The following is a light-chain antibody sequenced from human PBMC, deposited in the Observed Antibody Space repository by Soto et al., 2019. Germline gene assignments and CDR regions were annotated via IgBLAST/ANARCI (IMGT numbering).Light chain of an antibody. CDR1: SSNIGSNT. CDR2: SNN. CDR3: AAWDDSLNGWV. Sequence: QSVLTQPPSASGTPGQRVTISCSGRSSNIGSNTVNWYQQLPGTAPKLLIYSNNQRPSGVPDRFSGSKSGTSASLAISGLQSEDEAEYYCAAWDDSLNGWVFGGGTKLTVL. V-gene: IGLV1-44*01. J-gene: IGLJ3*02.